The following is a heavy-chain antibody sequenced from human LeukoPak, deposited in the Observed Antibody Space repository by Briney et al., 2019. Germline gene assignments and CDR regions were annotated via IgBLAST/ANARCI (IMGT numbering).Heavy chain of an antibody. D-gene: IGHD3-22*01. CDR3: ARGGRYYYDSSEDY. CDR2: IKQDGSEK. J-gene: IGHJ4*02. V-gene: IGHV3-7*01. Sequence: PGGSLRLSCAASGFTFSSYWMSWVRQAPGKGLEWVANIKQDGSEKYYVDSVKGRFTISRDNAKNSLYLQMNSLRAEDTAVYYCARGGRYYYDSSEDYWGQGTLVTVSS. CDR1: GFTFSSYW.